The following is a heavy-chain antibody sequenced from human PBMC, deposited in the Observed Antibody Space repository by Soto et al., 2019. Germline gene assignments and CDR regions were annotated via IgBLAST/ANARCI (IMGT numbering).Heavy chain of an antibody. J-gene: IGHJ5*02. V-gene: IGHV3-13*01. CDR2: IGTAGDT. Sequence: EVQLVESGGGLVQPGGSLRLSCAASGFTFSSYDMHWVRQATGKSLEWVSAIGTAGDTYYPGSVKGRFTISRENAKNSLDLQMNTLRAGDTAVYYCARGPVSGGSWWWFAPWGQGTLVTVAS. D-gene: IGHD2-15*01. CDR1: GFTFSSYD. CDR3: ARGPVSGGSWWWFAP.